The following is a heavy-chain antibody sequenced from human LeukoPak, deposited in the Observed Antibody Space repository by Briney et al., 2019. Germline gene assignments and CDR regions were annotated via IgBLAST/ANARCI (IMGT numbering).Heavy chain of an antibody. D-gene: IGHD3-16*02. CDR2: FDPEDGET. J-gene: IGHJ4*02. CDR1: GHTFTGYY. CDR3: ATDPLRLGELSPRGLDY. V-gene: IGHV1-24*01. Sequence: ASVKVSCKASGHTFTGYYMHWVRQAPGKGLEWMGGFDPEDGETIYAQKFQDRVTMTDDTSTDTAYMELSSLRSEDTAVYYCATDPLRLGELSPRGLDYWGQGTLVTVSS.